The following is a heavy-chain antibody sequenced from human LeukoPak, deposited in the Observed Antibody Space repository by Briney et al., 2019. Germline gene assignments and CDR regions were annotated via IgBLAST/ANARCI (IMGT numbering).Heavy chain of an antibody. J-gene: IGHJ4*02. D-gene: IGHD6-19*01. CDR1: GFPFSSYW. V-gene: IGHV3-7*01. CDR3: ARDRPARIAVAGLRY. Sequence: GGSLRLSCVASGFPFSSYWMTWVRQAPGKGLEWVANIKQDGSKKSYVDSVKGRFTISRDNAKNSLYLQMNSLRAEDTAVCYCARDRPARIAVAGLRYWGQGTLVTVSS. CDR2: IKQDGSKK.